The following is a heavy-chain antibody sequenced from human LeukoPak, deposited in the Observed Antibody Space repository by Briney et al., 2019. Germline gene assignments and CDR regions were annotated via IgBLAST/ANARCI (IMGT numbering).Heavy chain of an antibody. V-gene: IGHV3-30*18. Sequence: GGSLRLSCAASGFTFSSYAMHWVRQAPGKGLEWVAVISYDGSNKYYADSVKGRFTISRDNSKNTLYLQMNSLRAEDTAVYYCAKDRRSKIAAAGYFDYWGQGTLVTVSS. D-gene: IGHD6-13*01. CDR2: ISYDGSNK. CDR3: AKDRRSKIAAAGYFDY. J-gene: IGHJ4*02. CDR1: GFTFSSYA.